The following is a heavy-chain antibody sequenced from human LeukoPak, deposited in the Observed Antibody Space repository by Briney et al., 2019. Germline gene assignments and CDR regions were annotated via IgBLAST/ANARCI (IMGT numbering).Heavy chain of an antibody. J-gene: IGHJ4*02. CDR2: INHSGST. CDR1: GGSFSGYY. V-gene: IGHV4-34*01. CDR3: ATDSGSRRFDY. Sequence: PSETLSLTCAVYGGSFSGYYWSWIRQPPGKGLEWIGEINHSGSTNYNPSLKSRVTISVDTSKNQFSLKLSSVTAAGTAVYYCATDSGSRRFDYWGQGTLVTVSS. D-gene: IGHD1-26*01.